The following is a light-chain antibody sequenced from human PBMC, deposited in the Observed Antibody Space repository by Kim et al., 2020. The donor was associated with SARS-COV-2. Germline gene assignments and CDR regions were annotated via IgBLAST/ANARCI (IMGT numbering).Light chain of an antibody. V-gene: IGKV1-5*01. J-gene: IGKJ2*02. Sequence: ASVRERVSVTYRANQSVYSWMALYQYKPGKAPKHLMYDACTLESRIPSRFSGSGDVTEFILTINSLHPDDLATYYCEQYIAYPRTFGQGTKVEIK. CDR2: DAC. CDR1: QSVYSW. CDR3: EQYIAYPRT.